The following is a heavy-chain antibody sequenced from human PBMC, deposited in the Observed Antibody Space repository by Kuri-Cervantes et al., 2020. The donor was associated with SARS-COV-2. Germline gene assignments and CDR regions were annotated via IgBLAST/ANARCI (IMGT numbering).Heavy chain of an antibody. J-gene: IGHJ4*02. CDR3: AKANNIVVVPAIDY. CDR2: IWYDGSNK. CDR1: GFTFSSYG. D-gene: IGHD2-2*01. V-gene: IGHV3-33*06. Sequence: GGSLRLSCAASGFTFSSYGTHWVRQAPGKGLEWVAVIWYDGSNKYYADSVKGRFTISRDNSKNTLYLQMNSLRAEDTAVYYCAKANNIVVVPAIDYWGQGTLVTGSS.